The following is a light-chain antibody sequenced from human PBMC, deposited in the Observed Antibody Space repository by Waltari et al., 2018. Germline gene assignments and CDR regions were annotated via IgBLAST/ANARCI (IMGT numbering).Light chain of an antibody. CDR1: SCCVVPHPS. V-gene: IGLV2-14*03. J-gene: IGLJ1*01. CDR3: SSYTSSHTYV. CDR2: HVS. Sequence: ALTHPASVPGSPVQSITISCPATSCCVVPHPSVSWYQQYPGTAPKVMIFHVSNRPSGVSDRFSGSKSANTASLTISGLQAEDEADYYCSSYTSSHTYVFGTGTKVTVL.